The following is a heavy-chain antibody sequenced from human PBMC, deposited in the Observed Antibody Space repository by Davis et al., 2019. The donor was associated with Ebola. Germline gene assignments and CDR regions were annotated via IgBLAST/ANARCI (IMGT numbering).Heavy chain of an antibody. D-gene: IGHD3-16*01. CDR2: INSDGSST. Sequence: PGGSLRLSCAASGFTFSSYWMHWVRQAPGKGLVWVSRINSDGSSTSYADSVKGRFTISRDNAKNTVYLQMNSLRAEDTAVYYCARDTGMYYDYVWGSYQYGMDVWGQGTTVTVSS. CDR1: GFTFSSYW. J-gene: IGHJ6*02. CDR3: ARDTGMYYDYVWGSYQYGMDV. V-gene: IGHV3-74*01.